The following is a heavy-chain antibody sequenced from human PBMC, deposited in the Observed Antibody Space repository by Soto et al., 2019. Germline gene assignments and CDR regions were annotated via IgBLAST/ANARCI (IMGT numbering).Heavy chain of an antibody. CDR3: ASLSVVVTATGSWDY. J-gene: IGHJ4*02. CDR2: IIPIFGTA. V-gene: IGHV1-69*13. Sequence: VASVKVSCKASGGTFSSYAISWVRQAPGQGLEWMGGIIPIFGTANYAQKFQGRVTITADESTSTAYMELSSLRSEDTAVYYCASLSVVVTATGSWDYWGQGTLVTVSS. D-gene: IGHD2-21*02. CDR1: GGTFSSYA.